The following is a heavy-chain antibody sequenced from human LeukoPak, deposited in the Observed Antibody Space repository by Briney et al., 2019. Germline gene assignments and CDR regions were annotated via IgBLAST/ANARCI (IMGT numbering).Heavy chain of an antibody. Sequence: PVKVSCKASGGTFSSYAISWVRQAPGQGLEWMGGIIPIFGTANYAQKFQGRVTITADESTSTAYMELSSLRSDDTAVYYCARDRFWYLDYRGQGTLVTVSS. CDR2: IIPIFGTA. CDR3: ARDRFWYLDY. J-gene: IGHJ4*02. CDR1: GGTFSSYA. V-gene: IGHV1-69*13. D-gene: IGHD3-3*01.